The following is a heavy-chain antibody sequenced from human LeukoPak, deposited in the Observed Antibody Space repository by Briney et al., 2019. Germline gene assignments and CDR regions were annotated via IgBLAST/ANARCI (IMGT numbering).Heavy chain of an antibody. CDR2: ISWNSCSI. CDR3: AKDFRCSSTSCYTGFDY. Sequence: PGRSLRLSCAASGFTFDDYAMHWVRQAPGKGLEWVSGISWNSCSIGYADSVKGRFTISRDNAKNSLYLQMNSLRAEDTALDYCAKDFRCSSTSCYTGFDYWGQGTLVTVSS. J-gene: IGHJ4*02. V-gene: IGHV3-9*01. D-gene: IGHD2-2*02. CDR1: GFTFDDYA.